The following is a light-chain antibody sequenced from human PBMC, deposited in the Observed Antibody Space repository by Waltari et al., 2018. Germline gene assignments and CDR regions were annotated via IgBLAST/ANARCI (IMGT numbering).Light chain of an antibody. CDR2: QAS. CDR1: QRVGSW. Sequence: DIQMTQSPSTLSASVGDRVTITCRASQRVGSWLAWYQQKPGKAPKLLIYQASNLESGVPSRFSGSGSGTEFTLTISSLQPDDFATYSCQQYSSYSTFGQGTQLQI. CDR3: QQYSSYST. V-gene: IGKV1-5*03. J-gene: IGKJ2*01.